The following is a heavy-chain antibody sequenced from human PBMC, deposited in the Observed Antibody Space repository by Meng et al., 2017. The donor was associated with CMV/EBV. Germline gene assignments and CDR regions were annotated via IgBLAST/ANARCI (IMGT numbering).Heavy chain of an antibody. J-gene: IGHJ6*02. D-gene: IGHD3-3*01. CDR1: GYTFTSYG. CDR2: ISAYNGNT. Sequence: ASVKVSCKASGYTFTSYGISWVRQAPGQGLEWMGWISAYNGNTNYAQKLQGRVTMTTDTSTSTAYMELRSLSSDDTAVYYCARDEGRYDFWSGYSLGMDVWGQGTTVTVXS. CDR3: ARDEGRYDFWSGYSLGMDV. V-gene: IGHV1-18*01.